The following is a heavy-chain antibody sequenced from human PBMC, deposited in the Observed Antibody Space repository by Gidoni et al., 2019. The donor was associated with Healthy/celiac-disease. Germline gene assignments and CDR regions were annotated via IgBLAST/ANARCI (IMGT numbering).Heavy chain of an antibody. CDR3: AREAKGIVGATGTDY. J-gene: IGHJ4*02. D-gene: IGHD1-26*01. CDR2: ISSSSSYI. Sequence: EVQLVESGGGLVKPGGSLSLSCAASGFTFSSYSMNCFRQAPGKGLEWVSYISSSSSYIDYADSVKGRFTISRDNAKNSLYLQMNSLRAEDTAVYYCAREAKGIVGATGTDYWGQGTLVTVSS. V-gene: IGHV3-21*01. CDR1: GFTFSSYS.